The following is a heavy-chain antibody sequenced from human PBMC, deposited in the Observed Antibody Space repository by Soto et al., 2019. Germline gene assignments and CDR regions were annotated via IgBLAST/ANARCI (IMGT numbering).Heavy chain of an antibody. CDR1: GFTFSSYG. CDR2: ISYDGSNK. V-gene: IGHV3-30*18. J-gene: IGHJ6*02. CDR3: AKSVRFLEWLLYRLDYYGMDV. D-gene: IGHD3-3*01. Sequence: WWSLRLSCAASGFTFSSYGMHWVRQAPGKGLEWVAVISYDGSNKYYADSVKGRFTISRDNSKNTLYLQMNSLRAEDTAVYYCAKSVRFLEWLLYRLDYYGMDVWGQGTTVTVSS.